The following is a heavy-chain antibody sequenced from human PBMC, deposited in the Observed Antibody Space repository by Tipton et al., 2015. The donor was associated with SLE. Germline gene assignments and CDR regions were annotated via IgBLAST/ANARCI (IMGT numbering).Heavy chain of an antibody. CDR2: IRYDGSNK. V-gene: IGHV3-30*02. CDR1: GFTFSSYG. Sequence: SLRLSCAASGFTFSSYGMHWVRQAPGKGLEWVAFIRYDGSNKYYADSVKGRFTISRDNAKNSLYLQMNSLRAEDTAVYYCAREGWNDAFDIWGQGTMVTVSS. D-gene: IGHD1-1*01. J-gene: IGHJ3*02. CDR3: AREGWNDAFDI.